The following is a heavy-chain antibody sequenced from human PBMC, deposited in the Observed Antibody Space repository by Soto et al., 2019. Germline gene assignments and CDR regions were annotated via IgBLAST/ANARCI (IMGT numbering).Heavy chain of an antibody. V-gene: IGHV3-30*02. Sequence: GGSLRLSCAVSGLTFSDAAIHWVRQAPGKGLEWVAVIWYDGSYKYYADSVKGRFTISRDNSKNTLYLQMNSLRAEDTAVYYCAKEIEMATTPGFDYWGQGTLVTVSS. CDR1: GLTFSDAA. CDR2: IWYDGSYK. CDR3: AKEIEMATTPGFDY. D-gene: IGHD5-12*01. J-gene: IGHJ4*02.